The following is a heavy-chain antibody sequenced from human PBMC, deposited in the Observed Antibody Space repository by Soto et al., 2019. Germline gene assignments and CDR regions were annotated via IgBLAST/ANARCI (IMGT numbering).Heavy chain of an antibody. CDR1: GGTFSSYA. J-gene: IGHJ5*02. Sequence: SVNVSCKASGGTFSSYAISWVRQAPGQGLEWMGGIIPIFGTANYAQKFQGRVTITADESTSTAYMELSSLRSEDTAVYYCASGLGYCSGGSCYTGRFDPWGQGTLVTVSS. D-gene: IGHD2-15*01. V-gene: IGHV1-69*13. CDR3: ASGLGYCSGGSCYTGRFDP. CDR2: IIPIFGTA.